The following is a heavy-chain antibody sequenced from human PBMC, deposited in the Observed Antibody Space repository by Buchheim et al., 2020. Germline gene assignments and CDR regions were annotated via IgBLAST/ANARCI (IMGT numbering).Heavy chain of an antibody. CDR3: ASLSVSSGWYPYYYYFYYMYV. CDR1: GGSFSGYY. D-gene: IGHD6-19*01. J-gene: IGHJ6*03. Sequence: QVQLQQWGAGLLKPSETLSLTCAVYGGSFSGYYWSWIRQPPGKGLEWIGEINHSGSTNYNPSLKSRGTISVDTYKNKFSLKLSSVTAADTAVYYCASLSVSSGWYPYYYYFYYMYVWGKGTT. V-gene: IGHV4-34*01. CDR2: INHSGST.